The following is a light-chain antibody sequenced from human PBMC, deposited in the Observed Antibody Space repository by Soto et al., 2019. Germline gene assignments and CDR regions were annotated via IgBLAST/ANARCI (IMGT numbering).Light chain of an antibody. CDR3: QQYDNLPLP. J-gene: IGKJ4*01. CDR1: QDISNY. Sequence: DIQMTQSPSSLSASVGDRVTITCQASQDISNYLNWYQQKPGKAPKLLIYDASNLETGVPSRFSESGSGTDFPFTISSLQPEDIATYYCQQYDNLPLPFGGGTKVEIK. V-gene: IGKV1-33*01. CDR2: DAS.